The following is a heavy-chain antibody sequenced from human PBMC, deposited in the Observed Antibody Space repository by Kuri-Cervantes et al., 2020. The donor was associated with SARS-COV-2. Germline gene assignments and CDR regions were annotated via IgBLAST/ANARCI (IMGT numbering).Heavy chain of an antibody. CDR2: INPNSGGT. CDR1: GYTFTGYY. Sequence: ASVKVSCKASGYTFTGYYMHWMRQAPGQGLEWMGWINPNSGGTNYAQKFQGWVTMTRDTSISTAYMELSRLRSDDTAVYYCARGVTPNYGMDVWGQGTTVTVSS. D-gene: IGHD2-21*02. V-gene: IGHV1-2*04. CDR3: ARGVTPNYGMDV. J-gene: IGHJ6*02.